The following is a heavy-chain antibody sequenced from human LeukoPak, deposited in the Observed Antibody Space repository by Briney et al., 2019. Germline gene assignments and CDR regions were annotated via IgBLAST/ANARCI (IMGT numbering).Heavy chain of an antibody. D-gene: IGHD3-22*01. J-gene: IGHJ4*02. CDR1: GFTVSSNY. V-gene: IGHV3-53*01. CDR3: ARVYYDSTYYFDY. CDR2: IYSGGST. Sequence: GGSLRLSCAASGFTVSSNYMSWVRQAPGKGLEWVSVIYSGGSTYYADSVKGQFTISRDNSKNTLYLQMNSLRAEDTAVYYCARVYYDSTYYFDYWGQGTLVTVSS.